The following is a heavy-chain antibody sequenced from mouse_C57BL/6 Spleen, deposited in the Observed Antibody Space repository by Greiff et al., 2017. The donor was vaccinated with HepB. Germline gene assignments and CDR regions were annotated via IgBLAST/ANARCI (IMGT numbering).Heavy chain of an antibody. Sequence: VKLQQPGTELVKPGASVKLSCKASGYTFTSYWMHWVNQRLGKGLEWIGNINPSNGGTNYNEKFKSKATLTVDKSSSTAYMQLSSLTYEDSAVYYCARDYGSSYEAWFAYWGQGTLVTVSA. D-gene: IGHD1-1*01. J-gene: IGHJ3*01. CDR2: INPSNGGT. V-gene: IGHV1-53*01. CDR1: GYTFTSYW. CDR3: ARDYGSSYEAWFAY.